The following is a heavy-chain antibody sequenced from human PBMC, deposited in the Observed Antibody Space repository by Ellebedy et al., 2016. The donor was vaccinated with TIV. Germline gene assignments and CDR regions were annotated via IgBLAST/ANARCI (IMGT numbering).Heavy chain of an antibody. Sequence: PGGSLRLSCAASGFTVSSNYMTWVRQAPGKGLEWVANIKQDGSQIYYGDSVKGRFTISRDNAKNSLYLQMNSLRVEDTAVYYCVREIGGSNSGWGQGTLVAVSS. CDR2: IKQDGSQI. CDR1: GFTVSSNY. V-gene: IGHV3-7*04. CDR3: VREIGGSNSG. J-gene: IGHJ4*02. D-gene: IGHD2-15*01.